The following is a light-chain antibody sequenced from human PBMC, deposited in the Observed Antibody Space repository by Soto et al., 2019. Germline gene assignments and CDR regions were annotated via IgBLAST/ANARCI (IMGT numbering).Light chain of an antibody. CDR3: AAWDDSLSGHYV. CDR1: SSNIGSNY. V-gene: IGLV1-47*01. Sequence: QSVLTQPPSASGTPGQRVTISCSGSSSNIGSNYVYWYQQLPGTAPKLLIYRNNQRPSGVPDRFSGSKSGTSASLAISGLRSEDEAYYYCAAWDDSLSGHYVFGTGTKVTVL. CDR2: RNN. J-gene: IGLJ1*01.